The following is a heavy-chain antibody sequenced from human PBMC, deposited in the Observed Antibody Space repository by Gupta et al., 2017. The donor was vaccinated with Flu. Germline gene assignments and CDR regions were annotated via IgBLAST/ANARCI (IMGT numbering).Heavy chain of an antibody. D-gene: IGHD3-22*01. CDR3: ARSSHYYDSSGQNWFDP. Sequence: QVQLQESGPGLVKPSQTLSLTCTVSGGSISSGSYYWSWIRQPAGKGLEWIGRIYTSGSTNYNPSLKSRVTISVDTSKNQFSLKLSSVTAADTAVYYCARSSHYYDSSGQNWFDPWGQGTLVTVSS. CDR2: IYTSGST. CDR1: GGSISSGSYY. V-gene: IGHV4-61*02. J-gene: IGHJ5*02.